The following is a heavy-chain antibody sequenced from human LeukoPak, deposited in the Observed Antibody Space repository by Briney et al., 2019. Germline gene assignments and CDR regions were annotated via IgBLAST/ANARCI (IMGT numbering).Heavy chain of an antibody. V-gene: IGHV3-30*03. CDR2: ISYDGSNK. CDR3: SRGPLPVTYSYDY. CDR1: GFTFSNYV. D-gene: IGHD5-18*01. J-gene: IGHJ4*02. Sequence: GRSLRLSCAASGFTFSNYVMHWVRQAPGKGLEWVALISYDGSNKYYADSVKGRFTISRDNSKNTLYLQVNSLRADDTAVYYCSRGPLPVTYSYDYWGQGTLVTVSS.